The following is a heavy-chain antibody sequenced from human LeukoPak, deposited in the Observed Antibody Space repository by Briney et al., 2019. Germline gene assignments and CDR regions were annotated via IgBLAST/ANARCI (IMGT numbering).Heavy chain of an antibody. V-gene: IGHV3-23*01. CDR2: ISGSGGST. Sequence: GGSLRLSCAASGFTFSNAWMSWVRQAPGKGLEWVSAISGSGGSTYYADSAKGRFTISRDNPKNTLYLQMNSLRAEDTAVYYCAKDDCSSTSCYTPTLYYYYYYGMDVWGQGTTVTVSS. D-gene: IGHD2-2*02. CDR1: GFTFSNAW. CDR3: AKDDCSSTSCYTPTLYYYYYYGMDV. J-gene: IGHJ6*02.